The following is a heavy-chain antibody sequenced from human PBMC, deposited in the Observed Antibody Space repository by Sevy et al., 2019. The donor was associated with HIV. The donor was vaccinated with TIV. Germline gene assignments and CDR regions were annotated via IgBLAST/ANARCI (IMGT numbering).Heavy chain of an antibody. Sequence: GGSLRLSCAASGFTFNTHAMNWVRQAPGKGLEWVSIISATGSSTYFADSVRGRFTISRDNSKNTLYLQMDSLRADDTAVYYCAKALNPGLESMLEVIFPTLKGFDVWGQGTMVTVSS. CDR1: GFTFNTHA. D-gene: IGHD3-22*01. CDR3: AKALNPGLESMLEVIFPTLKGFDV. CDR2: ISATGSST. J-gene: IGHJ3*01. V-gene: IGHV3-23*01.